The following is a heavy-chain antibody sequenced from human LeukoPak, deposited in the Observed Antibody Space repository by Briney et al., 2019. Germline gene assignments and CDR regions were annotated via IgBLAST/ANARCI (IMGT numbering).Heavy chain of an antibody. CDR1: GFTFSSYA. J-gene: IGHJ3*02. CDR2: ISGSGGST. CDR3: AKSLFTSAHGSGCAFDI. D-gene: IGHD3-10*01. Sequence: GGSLRLSCAASGFTFSSYAMSWVRQAPGKGLEWVSAISGSGGSTYYADSVKGRFTISRDNSKNTLYLQMNSLRAEDTAVYYCAKSLFTSAHGSGCAFDIWGQGTMVTVSS. V-gene: IGHV3-23*01.